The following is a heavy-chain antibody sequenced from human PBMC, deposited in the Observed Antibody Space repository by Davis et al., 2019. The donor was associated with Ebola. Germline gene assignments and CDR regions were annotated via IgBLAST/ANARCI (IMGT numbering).Heavy chain of an antibody. CDR3: ARLEYYDSSGYLFDY. CDR1: GGSFSGYY. V-gene: IGHV4-59*08. D-gene: IGHD3-22*01. J-gene: IGHJ4*02. CDR2: IYYSGST. Sequence: SETLSLTCAVYGGSFSGYYWSWIRQPPGKGLEWIGYIYYSGSTNYNPSLKSRVTISVDTSKNQFSLKLSSVTAADTAVYYCARLEYYDSSGYLFDYWGQGTLVTVSS.